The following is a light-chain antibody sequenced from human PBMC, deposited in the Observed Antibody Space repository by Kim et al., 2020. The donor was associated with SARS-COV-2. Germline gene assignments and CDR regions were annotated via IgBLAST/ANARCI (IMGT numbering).Light chain of an antibody. J-gene: IGLJ3*02. CDR2: EVT. CDR1: SSDVGSYNR. CDR3: SSYTHSSTLWV. Sequence: QSVTISCTGTSSDVGSYNRVSWYQQPPGTAPKLMIYEVTNRPSGVPDRFSGSKSGNTASLTISGLQAEDEADYYCSSYTHSSTLWVFGGGTQLTVL. V-gene: IGLV2-18*02.